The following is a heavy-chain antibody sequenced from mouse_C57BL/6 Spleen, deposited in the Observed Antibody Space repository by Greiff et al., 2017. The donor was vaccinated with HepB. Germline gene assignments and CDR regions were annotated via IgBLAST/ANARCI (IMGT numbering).Heavy chain of an antibody. D-gene: IGHD2-5*01. J-gene: IGHJ4*01. Sequence: VQLQQSGPELVKPGASVKISCKASGYSFTSYYIHWVKQRPGQGLEWIGWIYPGSGNTKYNEKFKGKATLTADTSSSTAYMQLSSLTSEDSAVYYCARRYSNYAMDYWGQGTSVTVSS. CDR3: ARRYSNYAMDY. CDR2: IYPGSGNT. V-gene: IGHV1-66*01. CDR1: GYSFTSYY.